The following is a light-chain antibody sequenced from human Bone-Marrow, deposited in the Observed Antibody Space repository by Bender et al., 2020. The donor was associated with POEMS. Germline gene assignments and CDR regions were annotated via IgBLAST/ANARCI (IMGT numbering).Light chain of an antibody. CDR1: SSNIGAGYD. J-gene: IGLJ1*01. V-gene: IGLV1-40*01. CDR3: QSYDSSLSGSEV. Sequence: VTISCSGSSSNIGAGYDVHWYQQLPGTAPKLLIYGNNNRPSGVPDRFSGSKSGTSASLAITGLQAEDEADYYCQSYDSSLSGSEVFGTGTEVTVL. CDR2: GNN.